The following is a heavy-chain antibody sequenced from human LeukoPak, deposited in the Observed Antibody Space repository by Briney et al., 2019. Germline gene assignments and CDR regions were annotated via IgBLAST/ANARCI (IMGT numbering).Heavy chain of an antibody. D-gene: IGHD3-22*01. V-gene: IGHV5-51*01. Sequence: GESLKISCKGSGYSLTSYWIGWVRQMPGKGLEWMGIIYPGDSDTRYSPSFQGQVTISADKSISTAYLQWSSLKASDTAMYYCATSSGYYLKSFDYWGQGTLVTVSS. CDR1: GYSLTSYW. J-gene: IGHJ4*02. CDR2: IYPGDSDT. CDR3: ATSSGYYLKSFDY.